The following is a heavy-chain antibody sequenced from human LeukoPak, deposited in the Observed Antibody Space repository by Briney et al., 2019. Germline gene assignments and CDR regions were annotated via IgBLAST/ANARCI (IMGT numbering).Heavy chain of an antibody. Sequence: SQTLSLTCTVSGGSISSGSYYWSWIRQPAGKRLEWIGRIYTSGSTNYNPSLKSRVTISVDTSKNQFSLKLSSVTAADTAVYYCARERWLQLDYWGQGTLVTVSS. CDR3: ARERWLQLDY. CDR1: GGSISSGSYY. J-gene: IGHJ4*02. CDR2: IYTSGST. D-gene: IGHD5-24*01. V-gene: IGHV4-61*02.